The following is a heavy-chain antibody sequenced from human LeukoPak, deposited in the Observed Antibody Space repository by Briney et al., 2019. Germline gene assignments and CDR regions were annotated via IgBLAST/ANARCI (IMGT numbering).Heavy chain of an antibody. CDR3: AKEGSTSWNKAFDI. J-gene: IGHJ3*02. CDR2: IRYDGSNK. D-gene: IGHD2-2*01. CDR1: GFTFSSYG. Sequence: PGGSLRLSCAASGFTFSSYGMHWVRQAPGKGLEWVAFIRYDGSNKYYADSVKGRFTISRDDSKNTLYLQMNSLRAEDTAVYYCAKEGSTSWNKAFDIWGQGTMVTVSS. V-gene: IGHV3-30*02.